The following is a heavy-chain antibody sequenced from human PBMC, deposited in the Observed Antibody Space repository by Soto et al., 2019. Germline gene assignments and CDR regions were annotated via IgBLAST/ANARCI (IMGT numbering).Heavy chain of an antibody. CDR3: ARAAVAAGGPFDK. CDR2: VNHGGST. Sequence: PSLTCAVSGGSFSGFFWGWIRQPPGKGLEWIGEVNHGGSTNYNPSLKSRVTISSDTSKNHFSLTLRSVTAADTAVYYCARAAVAAGGPFDKWGQGALVTVSS. V-gene: IGHV4-34*01. D-gene: IGHD2-15*01. CDR1: GGSFSGFF. J-gene: IGHJ4*02.